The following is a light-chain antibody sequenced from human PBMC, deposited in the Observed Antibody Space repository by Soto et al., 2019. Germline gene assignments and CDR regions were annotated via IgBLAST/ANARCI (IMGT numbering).Light chain of an antibody. Sequence: EIVLTQSPGTLSLSPGERATLSYRASQSLSSTYLAWYQQKPGQAPRLLIFGASSRATGIPDRFSGSGSGTDFTLTISRLEPEDFAVYYCHQYGSSPPYTFGQGTKLEIK. CDR2: GAS. CDR3: HQYGSSPPYT. V-gene: IGKV3-20*01. CDR1: QSLSSTY. J-gene: IGKJ2*01.